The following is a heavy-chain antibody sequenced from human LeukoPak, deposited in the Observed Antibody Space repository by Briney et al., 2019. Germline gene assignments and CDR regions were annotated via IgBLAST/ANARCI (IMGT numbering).Heavy chain of an antibody. CDR1: GGSISSGGYS. Sequence: SQTLSLTCAVSGGSISSGGYSWSWIRQPPGKGLEWIGYIYYSGSTNYNPSLKSRVTISVDTSKNQFSLKLSSVTAADTAVYYCARSRIAVTGSYYFDYWGQGTLVTVSS. CDR3: ARSRIAVTGSYYFDY. J-gene: IGHJ4*02. V-gene: IGHV4-61*08. D-gene: IGHD6-19*01. CDR2: IYYSGST.